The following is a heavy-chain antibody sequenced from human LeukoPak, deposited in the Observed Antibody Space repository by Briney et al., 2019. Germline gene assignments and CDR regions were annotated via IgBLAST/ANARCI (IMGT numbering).Heavy chain of an antibody. Sequence: AASVKVSCKASGGTFTNYTISWVRQAPGQGREWMGRFIPIFGTTNYAQKFQGRVTITTDESTTTAYMELSSLRSEDTAVYYCATDGPFFYASSGGGLTWGQGTMVTVSS. CDR3: ATDGPFFYASSGGGLT. J-gene: IGHJ3*01. D-gene: IGHD3-22*01. V-gene: IGHV1-69*05. CDR1: GGTFTNYT. CDR2: FIPIFGTT.